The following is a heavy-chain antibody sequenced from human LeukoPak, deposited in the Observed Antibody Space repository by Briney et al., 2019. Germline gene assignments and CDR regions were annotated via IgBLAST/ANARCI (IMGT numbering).Heavy chain of an antibody. V-gene: IGHV1-18*01. D-gene: IGHD1-26*01. Sequence: GASVKVSCKASGYTFTSYGISWVRQAPGQGLEWMGWISAYNGNTNYAQKLQGRVTMTTDTSTSTAYMELRSLRSDDTAVYYCARDSRSGSYYFGDNYWGQGTLVTVSS. J-gene: IGHJ4*02. CDR3: ARDSRSGSYYFGDNY. CDR2: ISAYNGNT. CDR1: GYTFTSYG.